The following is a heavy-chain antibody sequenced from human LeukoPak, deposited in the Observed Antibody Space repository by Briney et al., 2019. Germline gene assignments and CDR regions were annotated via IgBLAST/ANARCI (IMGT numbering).Heavy chain of an antibody. CDR1: GFTFSRHG. CDR3: ARDSAWIQLSD. V-gene: IGHV3-23*01. Sequence: PGGSLRLSCAGSGFTFSRHGMNWVRQAPGKGLEWVSGINPSGDITYYADSVKGRFSISRDNSKNTVFLQMNSLRAEDTAIYHCARDSAWIQLSDWGQGTLVTVSS. J-gene: IGHJ4*02. CDR2: INPSGDIT. D-gene: IGHD5-18*01.